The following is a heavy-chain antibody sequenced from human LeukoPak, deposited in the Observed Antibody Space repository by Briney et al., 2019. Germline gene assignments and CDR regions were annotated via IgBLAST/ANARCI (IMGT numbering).Heavy chain of an antibody. D-gene: IGHD4-23*01. CDR3: AKTLDTVVRAHFDY. CDR1: GGSISSSNYY. Sequence: SETLSLTCTVSGGSISSSNYYWGWIRQPPGKGLEWIGSIFYSGSTYCSPSLKSRVTISVDTSKNQFSLKLISVTAADTAVYYCAKTLDTVVRAHFDYWGQGTLVTVSS. CDR2: IFYSGST. V-gene: IGHV4-39*01. J-gene: IGHJ4*02.